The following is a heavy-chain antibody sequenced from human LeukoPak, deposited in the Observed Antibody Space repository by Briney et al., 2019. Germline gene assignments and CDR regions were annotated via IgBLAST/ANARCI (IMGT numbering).Heavy chain of an antibody. D-gene: IGHD1-1*01. CDR2: MSGAGCST. CDR3: VKLRTGTATNFDY. V-gene: IGHV3-23*01. J-gene: IGHJ4*02. Sequence: PGGSLRLSREASGFTLSSYAMGWVGRAPGRGLGWVSGMSGAGCSTYAADSVKGRFTISRDNHKDTLYLQMNSLRAEDTAIYYCVKLRTGTATNFDYWGQGTLVTVSS. CDR1: GFTLSSYA.